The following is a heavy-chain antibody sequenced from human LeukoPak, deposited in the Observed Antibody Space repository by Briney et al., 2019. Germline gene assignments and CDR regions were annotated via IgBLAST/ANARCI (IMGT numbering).Heavy chain of an antibody. D-gene: IGHD1-1*01. CDR3: ARAGKAGSPPY. CDR1: GFTFSSYG. J-gene: IGHJ4*02. Sequence: PGGSLRLSCAASGFTFSSYGMHWVRQTPGKGLEWVAFIRYDGSNKYHAESVKGRFTISRDDPRSTVYLQMNSLRPEDTAVYYCARAGKAGSPPYWGQGTLVTVSS. CDR2: IRYDGSNK. V-gene: IGHV3-30*02.